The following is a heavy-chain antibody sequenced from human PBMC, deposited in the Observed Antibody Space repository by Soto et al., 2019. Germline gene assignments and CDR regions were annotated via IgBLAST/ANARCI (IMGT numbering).Heavy chain of an antibody. D-gene: IGHD4-17*01. CDR1: CGSISSYY. Sequence: LTCTVSCGSISSYYWSWIRQPPGKGLEWIGYIYYSGSTNYNPSLKSRVTISVDTSKNQFSLKLSSVTAADTAVYYCARLGDGDAFDIWGQGTMVTVSS. J-gene: IGHJ3*02. CDR2: IYYSGST. V-gene: IGHV4-59*08. CDR3: ARLGDGDAFDI.